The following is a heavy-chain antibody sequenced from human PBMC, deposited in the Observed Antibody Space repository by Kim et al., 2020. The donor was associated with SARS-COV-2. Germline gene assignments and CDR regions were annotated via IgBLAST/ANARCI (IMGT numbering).Heavy chain of an antibody. V-gene: IGHV3-74*01. J-gene: IGHJ4*02. D-gene: IGHD3-3*01. CDR3: ARGPGLRFLEWLD. Sequence: YADAVKGRFTISRDNAKNTLYLQMNSLRAEDTTVYYCARGPGLRFLEWLDWGQGTLVTVSS.